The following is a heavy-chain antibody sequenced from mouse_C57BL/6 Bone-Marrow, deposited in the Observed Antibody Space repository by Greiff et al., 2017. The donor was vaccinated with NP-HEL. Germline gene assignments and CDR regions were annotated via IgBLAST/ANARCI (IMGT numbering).Heavy chain of an antibody. J-gene: IGHJ2*01. Sequence: DVKLVESGGCLVKPGGSLKLSCAASGFTFSSYAMSWVRQTPEKMLDWVSTISDVGSYPYYPDNVNDRFTISRDNAKNNLYRQMSHLKSEDTAMYYCARGPIYYYGSSPLDYWGQGTTLTVSS. CDR3: ARGPIYYYGSSPLDY. V-gene: IGHV5-4*03. CDR2: ISDVGSYP. D-gene: IGHD1-1*01. CDR1: GFTFSSYA.